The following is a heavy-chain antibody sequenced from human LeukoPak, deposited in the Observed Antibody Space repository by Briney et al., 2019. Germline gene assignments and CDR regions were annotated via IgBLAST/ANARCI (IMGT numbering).Heavy chain of an antibody. CDR3: ARVRSSGYPTPWYFDL. V-gene: IGHV4-59*12. CDR1: GGSISSYY. Sequence: PSETLSLTCTVSGGSISSYYWSWIRQPPGKGLEWIGYIYYSGSTNYNPSLKSRVTISVDTSKNQFSLKLSSVTTADTAVYYCARVRSSGYPTPWYFDLWGRGTLVTVSS. D-gene: IGHD5-12*01. CDR2: IYYSGST. J-gene: IGHJ2*01.